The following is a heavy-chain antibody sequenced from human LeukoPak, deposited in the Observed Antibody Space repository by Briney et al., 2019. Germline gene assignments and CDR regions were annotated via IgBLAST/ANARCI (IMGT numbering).Heavy chain of an antibody. CDR2: ISATNGNT. Sequence: ASVKVYCKTSGYSFTSYGISWVRQAPGQGLEWMGWISATNGNTKYTQRLQGRVTMTTDTSTRTAYMELRSLRSDDTAIYYCARDMSFAVSMVSPDYWGQGTLVTVSS. CDR3: ARDMSFAVSMVSPDY. J-gene: IGHJ4*02. CDR1: GYSFTSYG. V-gene: IGHV1-18*01. D-gene: IGHD2-8*01.